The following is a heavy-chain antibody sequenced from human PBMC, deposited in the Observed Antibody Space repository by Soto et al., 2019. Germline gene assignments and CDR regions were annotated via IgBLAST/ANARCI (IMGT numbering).Heavy chain of an antibody. CDR1: GYTFTTYA. Sequence: GASVKVSCKASGYTFTTYAIHWVRQAPGQRLEWLGWINAGNGNTKYSQKFQGRVTITRDTSASTAYMELSSLRSEDTAVYYCARAFTIFGVAAGYWGQGTLVTVSS. CDR2: INAGNGNT. V-gene: IGHV1-3*01. J-gene: IGHJ4*02. D-gene: IGHD3-3*01. CDR3: ARAFTIFGVAAGY.